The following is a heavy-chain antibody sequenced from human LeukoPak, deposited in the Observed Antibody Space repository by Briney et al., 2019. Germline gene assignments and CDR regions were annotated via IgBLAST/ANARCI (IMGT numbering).Heavy chain of an antibody. J-gene: IGHJ4*02. CDR1: GYTFTSYG. D-gene: IGHD3-9*01. Sequence: GASVKVSCKASGYTFTSYGISWVRQAPGQGLEWMGWIGAYNGNTNYAQKLQGRVTMTTDTSTSTAYMELRSLRSDDTAVYYCARDKPPYYDILTGYYVNYFDYWGQGTLVTVSS. V-gene: IGHV1-18*01. CDR2: IGAYNGNT. CDR3: ARDKPPYYDILTGYYVNYFDY.